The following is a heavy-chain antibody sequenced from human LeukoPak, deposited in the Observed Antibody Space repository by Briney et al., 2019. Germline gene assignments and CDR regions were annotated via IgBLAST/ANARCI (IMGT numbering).Heavy chain of an antibody. CDR2: IYSGGST. CDR3: ARGGYDILTTYFDY. Sequence: GGSLRLSCAASGFTVSSNYMSWVRQAPGKGLEWVSVIYSGGSTYYADSVKGRFTISRDNSKNTLYPQMNSLRAEDTAVYYCARGGYDILTTYFDYWGQGTLVTVSS. J-gene: IGHJ4*02. CDR1: GFTVSSNY. D-gene: IGHD3-9*01. V-gene: IGHV3-53*01.